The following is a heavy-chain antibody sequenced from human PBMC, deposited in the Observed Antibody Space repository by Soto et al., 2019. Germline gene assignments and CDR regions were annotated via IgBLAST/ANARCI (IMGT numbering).Heavy chain of an antibody. D-gene: IGHD2-15*01. CDR2: IYPCDSDT. CDR1: GYSFTSYW. CDR3: AIRASYCSGGSCDAFDI. V-gene: IGHV5-51*01. J-gene: IGHJ3*02. Sequence: RESLKISCKGSGYSFTSYWIGLVRHMPGKGLEWMVIIYPCDSDTGYSPSFQCQVTISADKSISTAYLQWSRLKASDTAMYYCAIRASYCSGGSCDAFDIWGQGTMVTVSS.